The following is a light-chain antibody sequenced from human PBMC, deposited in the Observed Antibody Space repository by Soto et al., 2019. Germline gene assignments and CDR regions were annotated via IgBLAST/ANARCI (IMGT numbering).Light chain of an antibody. Sequence: EKVVPQSPVPRSLSTWERPTRACRASQSVSSYLAWYQQKPGQAPRLLIYDASIRATRIPARFSGSGSGTDFSLTISRLEPEDFAVYYCHQYGSSPTTLGQGTKVDI. J-gene: IGKJ1*01. CDR3: HQYGSSPTT. CDR1: QSVSSY. CDR2: DAS. V-gene: IGKV3-20*01.